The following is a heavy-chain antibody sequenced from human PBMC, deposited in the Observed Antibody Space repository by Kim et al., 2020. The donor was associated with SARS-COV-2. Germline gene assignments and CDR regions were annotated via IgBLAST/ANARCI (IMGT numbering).Heavy chain of an antibody. CDR3: AREPYYPGGDAFDI. D-gene: IGHD3-10*01. J-gene: IGHJ3*02. Sequence: AQKLQGRVTMTTDTSTSTAYMELRSLRSDDTAVYCCAREPYYPGGDAFDIWGQGTMVTVSS. V-gene: IGHV1-18*01.